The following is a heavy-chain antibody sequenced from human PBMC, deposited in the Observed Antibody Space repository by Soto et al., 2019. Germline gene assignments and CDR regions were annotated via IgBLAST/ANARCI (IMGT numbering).Heavy chain of an antibody. Sequence: ASVKVSCKASGYTFTSYGINWVRKAPGRGLEWMGWINPGNGNTKYSQQFQGRVIIDRDTSASTAYMELSSLRSEDTAVYCCARGGYFDSSNYLASWCLGTLVTVSS. CDR3: ARGGYFDSSNYLAS. CDR1: GYTFTSYG. D-gene: IGHD3-22*01. CDR2: INPGNGNT. J-gene: IGHJ5*01. V-gene: IGHV1-3*01.